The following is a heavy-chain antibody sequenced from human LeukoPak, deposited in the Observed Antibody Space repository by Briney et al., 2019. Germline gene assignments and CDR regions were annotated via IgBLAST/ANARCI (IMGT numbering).Heavy chain of an antibody. V-gene: IGHV3-21*01. CDR1: GFTFSSYT. D-gene: IGHD5-12*01. CDR2: ISTSSIYI. CDR3: AKDGGYSGYDFPSYFDY. Sequence: GGSLRLSCAASGFTFSSYTMNWVRQAPGKGLEWVSSISTSSIYIYYADSVKGRFTISRDNAKNSLYLQMNSLRAEDTAVYYCAKDGGYSGYDFPSYFDYWGQGTLVTVSS. J-gene: IGHJ4*02.